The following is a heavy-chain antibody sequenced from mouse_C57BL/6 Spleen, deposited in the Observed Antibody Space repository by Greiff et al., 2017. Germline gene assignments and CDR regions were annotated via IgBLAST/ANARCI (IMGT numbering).Heavy chain of an antibody. V-gene: IGHV1-15*01. J-gene: IGHJ3*01. Sequence: VQLKQSGAELVRPGASVTLSCKASGYTFTDYEMHWVKQTPVHGLEWIGAIDPETGGTAYNQKFKGKAILTADKSSSTAYMELRSLTSEDSAFYYCTRSPVLRYPAWFAYWGQGTLVTVSA. CDR2: IDPETGGT. CDR3: TRSPVLRYPAWFAY. D-gene: IGHD1-1*01. CDR1: GYTFTDYE.